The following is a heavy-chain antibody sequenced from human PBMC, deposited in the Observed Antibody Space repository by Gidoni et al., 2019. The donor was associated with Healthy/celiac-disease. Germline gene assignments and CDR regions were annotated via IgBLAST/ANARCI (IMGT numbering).Heavy chain of an antibody. V-gene: IGHV3-21*01. CDR2: ISSSSSYI. D-gene: IGHD3-3*01. CDR1: GFTFRRYS. CDR3: ARALTIFGVVIPLSY. J-gene: IGHJ4*02. Sequence: EVQLVESGGGLVKPGGSLRLSCAASGFTFRRYSMNWVRQAPGKGLEWVSSISSSSSYIYYADSVKGRFTISRDNAKNSLYLQMNSLRAEDTAVYYCARALTIFGVVIPLSYWGQGTLVTVSS.